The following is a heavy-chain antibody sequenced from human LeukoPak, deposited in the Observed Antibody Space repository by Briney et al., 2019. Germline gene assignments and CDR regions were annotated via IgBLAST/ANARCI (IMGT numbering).Heavy chain of an antibody. CDR2: IKQDGSEM. V-gene: IGHV3-7*01. CDR3: ASMWEGGY. Sequence: GGSLRLSCAAFGFTFGSYWMSWVRQAPGKGLEWVATIKQDGSEMYYVDSVKGRFTISRDNAQNSLYLLMNSLRDEDAAVYFCASMWEGGYWGQGTLVTVSS. CDR1: GFTFGSYW. J-gene: IGHJ4*02. D-gene: IGHD1-26*01.